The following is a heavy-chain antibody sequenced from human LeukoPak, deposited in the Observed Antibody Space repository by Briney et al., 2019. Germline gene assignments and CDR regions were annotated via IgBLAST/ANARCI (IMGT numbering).Heavy chain of an antibody. V-gene: IGHV3-9*01. D-gene: IGHD5-18*01. J-gene: IGHJ4*02. Sequence: GGSLRLSCAASGFTFDDYAMHWVRQAPGKGLEWVSGISWNSGSIGYADSVKGRFTISRDNAKNSLYLQMNSLTAEDTALYYCAKDIRAWYSYFVLIDWGQGTLVTVSS. CDR3: AKDIRAWYSYFVLID. CDR1: GFTFDDYA. CDR2: ISWNSGSI.